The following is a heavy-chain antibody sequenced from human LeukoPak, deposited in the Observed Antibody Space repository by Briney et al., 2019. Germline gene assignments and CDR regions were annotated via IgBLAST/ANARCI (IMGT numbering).Heavy chain of an antibody. V-gene: IGHV3-33*01. CDR3: ARSPADSSGWYSYFDY. Sequence: GGSLRLSCAASGFTFSSYGMHWVRQAPGKGLEWVAVIWYDGSYKYYADSVKGRFTISRDNSKNTLYLQMNSLRAEDTALYYCARSPADSSGWYSYFDYWGQGTLVTVSS. CDR1: GFTFSSYG. J-gene: IGHJ4*02. CDR2: IWYDGSYK. D-gene: IGHD6-19*01.